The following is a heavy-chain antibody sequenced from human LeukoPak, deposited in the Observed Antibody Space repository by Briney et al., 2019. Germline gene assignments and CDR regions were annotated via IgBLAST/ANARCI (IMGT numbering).Heavy chain of an antibody. CDR3: ARARYGDYAFDY. J-gene: IGHJ4*02. CDR1: GHTFTNFY. Sequence: GASVKVSCKASGHTFTNFYIHWVRQAPGQGLEWMGIIDASGGSTFYAQKFRGRVTMTRNTSISTAYMELSSLRSEDTAVYYCARARYGDYAFDYWGQGTLVTVSS. D-gene: IGHD4-17*01. CDR2: IDASGGST. V-gene: IGHV1-46*01.